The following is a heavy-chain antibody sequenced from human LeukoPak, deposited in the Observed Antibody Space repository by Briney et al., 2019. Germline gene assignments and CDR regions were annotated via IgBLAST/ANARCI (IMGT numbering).Heavy chain of an antibody. D-gene: IGHD3-16*02. Sequence: GGSLRLSCAASKFTFSTYAIHWVRQAPGRGLEWVAVISSDANNEYYADSVKGRFTISRDNSKNTLYLQMNSLRAEDTAVYYCARFHYVWGSYRSGYFDYWGQGTLVTVSS. CDR3: ARFHYVWGSYRSGYFDY. J-gene: IGHJ4*02. CDR2: ISSDANNE. V-gene: IGHV3-30*14. CDR1: KFTFSTYA.